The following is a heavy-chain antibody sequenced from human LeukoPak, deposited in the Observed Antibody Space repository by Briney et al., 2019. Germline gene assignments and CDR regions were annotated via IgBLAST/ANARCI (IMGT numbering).Heavy chain of an antibody. CDR2: MSYDGRDK. J-gene: IGHJ4*02. Sequence: PGGSLRLSCVASGFSVTTYAVHWVRQAPGRGLEWVAVMSYDGRDKYYAGSVKGRFTIPRDNSKNTLFLEMSSLRPEDTAIYYCARDGDTAIRGVNFDYWGRGTLVTVSS. CDR3: ARDGDTAIRGVNFDY. D-gene: IGHD3-10*01. V-gene: IGHV3-30*15. CDR1: GFSVTTYA.